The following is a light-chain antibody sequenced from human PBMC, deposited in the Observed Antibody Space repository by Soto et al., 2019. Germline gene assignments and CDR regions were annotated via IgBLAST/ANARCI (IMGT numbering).Light chain of an antibody. CDR2: AAS. Sequence: DIQMTQSPSSLSASVGDRVTITCRASQGISNYLAWYQQKPGKVPKLLIYAASTLQSGVPSRFSGSGSETDFTLTISSLQPEDVATYYCQKYNSAPPDTFGQGTKLEI. J-gene: IGKJ2*01. CDR1: QGISNY. V-gene: IGKV1-27*01. CDR3: QKYNSAPPDT.